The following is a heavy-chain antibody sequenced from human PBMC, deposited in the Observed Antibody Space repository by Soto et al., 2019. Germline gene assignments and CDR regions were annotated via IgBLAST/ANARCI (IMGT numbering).Heavy chain of an antibody. CDR1: GGSISSSNW. CDR2: IYHSGST. J-gene: IGHJ4*02. D-gene: IGHD4-17*01. V-gene: IGHV4-4*02. Sequence: PSETLSLTCAVSGGSISSSNWWSWVRQPPGKGLEWIGEIYHSGSTNYNPSLKSRVTISVDTSKNQFSLKLNSVTAADTAVYYCARRYGGTLEYWGQGTLVTVSS. CDR3: ARRYGGTLEY.